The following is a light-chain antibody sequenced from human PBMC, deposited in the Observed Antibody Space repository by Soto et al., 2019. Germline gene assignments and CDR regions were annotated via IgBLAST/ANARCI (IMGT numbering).Light chain of an antibody. J-gene: IGKJ4*01. CDR1: QSVSSN. CDR2: GAS. Sequence: EIVMTQSPATLSVSPGERATLSCRASQSVSSNLAWYQQKPGQAPRLLIYGASTRATGIPARFSGSGSGTEFTLTISSLQSEDVAVFYCHQYYSWPLTFGGGTKVDI. CDR3: HQYYSWPLT. V-gene: IGKV3-15*01.